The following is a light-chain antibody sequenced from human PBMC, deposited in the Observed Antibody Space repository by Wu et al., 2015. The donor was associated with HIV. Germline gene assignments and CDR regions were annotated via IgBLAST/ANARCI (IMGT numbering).Light chain of an antibody. V-gene: IGKV3-11*01. CDR3: QQYHSYSPEYT. J-gene: IGKJ2*01. CDR2: DTS. CDR1: QSVSSY. Sequence: TLSCRASQSVSSYLAWYQQRPGPGSPGSSIYDTSNRATGIPARFSGSGSGTDFTLTISSLEPEDFATYYCQQYHSYSPEYTFGQGTKLEIK.